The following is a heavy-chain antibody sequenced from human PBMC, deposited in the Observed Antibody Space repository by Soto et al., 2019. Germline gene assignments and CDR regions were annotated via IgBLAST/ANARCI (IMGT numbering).Heavy chain of an antibody. CDR2: ISGSGGST. CDR3: AKDPPYYYDFWSGYPLDV. CDR1: GFTFSSYA. J-gene: IGHJ6*02. D-gene: IGHD3-3*01. V-gene: IGHV3-23*01. Sequence: GGSLRLSCAASGFTFSSYAMSWVRQAPGKGLEWVSAISGSGGSTYYADSVKGRFTISRDNSKNTLYLQMNSLRAEDTAVYYCAKDPPYYYDFWSGYPLDVWGQGATVTVSS.